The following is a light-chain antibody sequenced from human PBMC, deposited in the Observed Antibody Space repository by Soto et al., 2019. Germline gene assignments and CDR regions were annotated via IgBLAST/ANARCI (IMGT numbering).Light chain of an antibody. CDR2: DVS. V-gene: IGLV2-14*03. CDR1: RSDVGGYNY. CDR3: CSYSSGSTPWV. J-gene: IGLJ1*01. Sequence: QSVLTQPASVSGSPGQSITISCTGTRSDVGGYNYVSWYQHHPGKAPKLIIFDVSDRPSGISDRFSASKSGNTASLTISGLQAEDEADYYCCSYSSGSTPWVFGTGTKVTVL.